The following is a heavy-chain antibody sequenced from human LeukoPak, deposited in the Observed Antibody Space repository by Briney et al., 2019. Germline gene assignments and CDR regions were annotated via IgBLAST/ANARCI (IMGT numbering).Heavy chain of an antibody. CDR3: ARDSRSYTPRGTMPDH. V-gene: IGHV1-18*01. D-gene: IGHD2-2*01. CDR2: IGAYNGIT. CDR1: GYKFTSYG. J-gene: IGHJ5*02. Sequence: ASVKVSFTSSGYKFTSYGVSWVRQAPGQGLAWMGWIGAYNGITTYAQKFQGRLTLTTNTSTNTVYMELRSLTYDDTAVYYCARDSRSYTPRGTMPDHWAQGTLVTVSS.